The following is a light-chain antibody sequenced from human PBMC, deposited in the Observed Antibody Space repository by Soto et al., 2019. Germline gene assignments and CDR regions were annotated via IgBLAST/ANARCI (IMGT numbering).Light chain of an antibody. CDR1: QSISSC. CDR3: QQYNSYPWT. V-gene: IGKV1-5*01. CDR2: DAS. Sequence: DIQMTQSPSTLSASVGDRVTTTCRASQSISSCLAWYQQKPGKAPKLLIYDASSLESGVPSSFSGSGSGTEFTLTISSLQPDDFATYYCQQYNSYPWTFGQGTKVDIK. J-gene: IGKJ1*01.